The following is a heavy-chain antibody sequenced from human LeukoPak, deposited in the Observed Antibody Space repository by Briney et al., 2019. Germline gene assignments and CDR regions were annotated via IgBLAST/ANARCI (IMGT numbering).Heavy chain of an antibody. D-gene: IGHD4/OR15-4a*01. CDR1: GYTFSTYA. V-gene: IGHV3-23*01. CDR2: ISDRGGST. CDR3: AKYVDYDFPGWFYP. J-gene: IGHJ5*02. Sequence: PGGSLRPSCAASGYTFSTYAMSWVRQAPGKGLEWVSGISDRGGSTYYADSVKGRFMISRDNSRDTLYVQMNSLRAEDTAVYYCAKYVDYDFPGWFYPWGQGTLVTVSS.